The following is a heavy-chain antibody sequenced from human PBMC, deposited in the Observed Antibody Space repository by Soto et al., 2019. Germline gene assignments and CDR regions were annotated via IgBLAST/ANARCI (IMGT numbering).Heavy chain of an antibody. CDR2: ISAYNGNT. CDR3: ARVNNYYDSSAKRWFDP. V-gene: IGHV1-18*01. CDR1: GYTFTSYG. D-gene: IGHD3-22*01. J-gene: IGHJ5*02. Sequence: GASVRVSCKASGYTFTSYGISWVRQAHGQGLEWMGWISAYNGNTNYAQKLQGRVTMTTDTSTSTAYMELRSLRSDDTAVYYCARVNNYYDSSAKRWFDPWGQGTLVTVSS.